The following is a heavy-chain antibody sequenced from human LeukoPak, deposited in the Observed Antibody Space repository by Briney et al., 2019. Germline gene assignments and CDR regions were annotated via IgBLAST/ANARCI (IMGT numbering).Heavy chain of an antibody. J-gene: IGHJ5*02. CDR1: GYTFTSYG. D-gene: IGHD6-19*01. CDR3: ARTGYSSRDVTPIWFDP. V-gene: IGHV1-18*01. Sequence: GASVKVSCKASGYTFTSYGISWVRLAPGQGLEWMGWISAYNGNTNYAQKLQGRVTMTTDTSTSTAYMELRSLRSDDTAVYYCARTGYSSRDVTPIWFDPWGQGTLVTVSS. CDR2: ISAYNGNT.